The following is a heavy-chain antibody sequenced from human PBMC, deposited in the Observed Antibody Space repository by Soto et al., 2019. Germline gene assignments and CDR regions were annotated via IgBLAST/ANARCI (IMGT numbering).Heavy chain of an antibody. D-gene: IGHD3-10*01. Sequence: QVQLVQSGTEVKKPGSSVKVSCKASGGIFSTYAISWLRQAPGQGLEWMGGIIPLFGTPNYAQRCQGRVTTSADESTSTAYMELSRLRSEDTAVYYCARDRDDYGSGHYHNRIDFWGQGTLVTVSS. CDR3: ARDRDDYGSGHYHNRIDF. CDR1: GGIFSTYA. J-gene: IGHJ4*02. CDR2: IIPLFGTP. V-gene: IGHV1-69*01.